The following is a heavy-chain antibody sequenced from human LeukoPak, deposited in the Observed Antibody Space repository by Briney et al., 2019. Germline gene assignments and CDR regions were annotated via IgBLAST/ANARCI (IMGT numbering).Heavy chain of an antibody. CDR2: ISSSSSYI. D-gene: IGHD2-15*01. CDR3: ARGGYCSGGSCYIVYDY. V-gene: IGHV3-21*01. J-gene: IGHJ4*02. Sequence: GGSLRLSCAASGFTFSSYNMNWVRQAPGKGLEWVSSISSSSSYIYYADSVKGRFTISRDNAKNSLYLQMNSLRAEDTAVYYCARGGYCSGGSCYIVYDYWGQGTLVTVSS. CDR1: GFTFSSYN.